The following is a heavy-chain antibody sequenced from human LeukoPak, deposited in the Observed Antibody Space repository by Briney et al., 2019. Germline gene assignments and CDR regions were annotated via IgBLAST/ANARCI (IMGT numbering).Heavy chain of an antibody. D-gene: IGHD6-13*01. V-gene: IGHV1-2*02. J-gene: IGHJ4*02. CDR1: GYTFTGYY. Sequence: ASVKVSCKASGYTFTGYYMHWVRHAPGQGLEWMGWINPNSGGTNYAQKFQGRVTMTRDTSISTAYMELSRLRSDDTAVYYCAMILVAAAWAFDYWGQGTLVTVSS. CDR2: INPNSGGT. CDR3: AMILVAAAWAFDY.